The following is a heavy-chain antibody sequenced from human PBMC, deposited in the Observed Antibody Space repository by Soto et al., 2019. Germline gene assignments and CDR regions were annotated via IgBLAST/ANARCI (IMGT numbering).Heavy chain of an antibody. Sequence: QVQLVESGGGVVQPGRSLRLSCAASGFTFSNYGMQRVRQAPGKGLEWVAVIWFDGSNKYYADSVKGRFTISRDNSENTMYLQMASLRAEDTAVYYCARDHTYGSGTSYGHNWFDPWGQGTLVTVSS. J-gene: IGHJ5*02. D-gene: IGHD3-10*01. CDR1: GFTFSNYG. CDR2: IWFDGSNK. CDR3: ARDHTYGSGTSYGHNWFDP. V-gene: IGHV3-33*01.